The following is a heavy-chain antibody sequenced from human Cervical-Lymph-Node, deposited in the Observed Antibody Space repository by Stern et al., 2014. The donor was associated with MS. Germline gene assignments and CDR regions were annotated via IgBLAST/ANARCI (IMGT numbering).Heavy chain of an antibody. J-gene: IGHJ3*01. V-gene: IGHV3-23*04. CDR2: ISTTGGTT. D-gene: IGHD3-22*01. CDR3: ARESGHYDSAFDV. CDR1: GFTYA. Sequence: EVQLVESGGDLVKPGGSLRLSCVTSGFTYAVSWVRQAPGKGLEWVPSISTTGGTTHYADSVKGRFTISRDNPKNTLYLLMNSLRAEDTAVYYCARESGHYDSAFDVWGRGTMVTVSS.